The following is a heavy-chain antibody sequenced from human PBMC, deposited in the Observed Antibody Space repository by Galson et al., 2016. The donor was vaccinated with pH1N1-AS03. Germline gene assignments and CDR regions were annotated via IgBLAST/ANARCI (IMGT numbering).Heavy chain of an antibody. CDR3: ARAGIAASYFHYYYLDV. Sequence: SLRLSCAASGFTFSSYWMSWVRQAPGKGLEWVANIKEDGSEKYYVDSVKSRFTISRDNGKNSLYLQMNSLRAEDTAVYFCARAGIAASYFHYYYLDVWGKGATVTVSS. CDR1: GFTFSSYW. V-gene: IGHV3-7*04. D-gene: IGHD6-25*01. J-gene: IGHJ6*03. CDR2: IKEDGSEK.